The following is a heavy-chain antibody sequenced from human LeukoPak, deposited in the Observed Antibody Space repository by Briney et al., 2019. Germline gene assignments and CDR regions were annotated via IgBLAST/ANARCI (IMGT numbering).Heavy chain of an antibody. CDR1: GFTFSNYG. J-gene: IGHJ4*02. Sequence: GGSLRLSCAASGFTFSNYGMSWVRQAPGKGLEWVSLISASGGTTYYADSVKGRFTISRDNSKNTLYLQMNSLKAEDTAVYYCAKGGSASCYSALAYWGQGTLVTVSS. V-gene: IGHV3-23*01. D-gene: IGHD2-15*01. CDR2: ISASGGTT. CDR3: AKGGSASCYSALAY.